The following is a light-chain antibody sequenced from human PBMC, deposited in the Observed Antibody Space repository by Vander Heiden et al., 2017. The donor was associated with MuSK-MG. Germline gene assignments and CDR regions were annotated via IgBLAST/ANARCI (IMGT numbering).Light chain of an antibody. V-gene: IGLV2-14*01. J-gene: IGLJ2*01. CDR1: SSDVGGYNY. CDR3: SSYISSGTVV. Sequence: QSALTQPASVSGSPGQPITISCTGTSSDVGGYNYVSCDQQHPGKAPKVTISDVINRPSGVSNRFSGSKSGNTASLTISGLQAEDEADYYCSSYISSGTVVFGGGTKLTVL. CDR2: DVI.